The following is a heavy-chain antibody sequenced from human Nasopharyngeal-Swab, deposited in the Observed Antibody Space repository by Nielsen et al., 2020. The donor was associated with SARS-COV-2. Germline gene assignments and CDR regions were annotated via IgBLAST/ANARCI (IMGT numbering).Heavy chain of an antibody. V-gene: IGHV3-73*01. J-gene: IGHJ5*02. CDR2: IDKKAHNYAT. Sequence: GGPLRLSCAGPGFIFGDCAIHWVRQSPAKGLEWVAHIDKKAHNYATEYAASVKGRFTISRDDSSNMAYLQMNRLNTEDTAVYYCTRDNGTYNWFDPWGQGALVTVSS. CDR1: GFIFGDCA. D-gene: IGHD3-10*01. CDR3: TRDNGTYNWFDP.